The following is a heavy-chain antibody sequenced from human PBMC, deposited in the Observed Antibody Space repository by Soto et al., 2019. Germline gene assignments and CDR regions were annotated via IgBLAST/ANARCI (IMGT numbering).Heavy chain of an antibody. J-gene: IGHJ4*02. Sequence: QVQLVQSGAEVKKPGASVKVSCKTSGFTFSNYYIHWVRQAPGQGLAWMGIINPGSGTTNYAQKFQGRITVTWDTSTSTVYMQLSSLTSDDTAVYYCARPTVYYFDYWGQGTLITVSS. CDR1: GFTFSNYY. D-gene: IGHD4-17*01. CDR3: ARPTVYYFDY. CDR2: INPGSGTT. V-gene: IGHV1-46*03.